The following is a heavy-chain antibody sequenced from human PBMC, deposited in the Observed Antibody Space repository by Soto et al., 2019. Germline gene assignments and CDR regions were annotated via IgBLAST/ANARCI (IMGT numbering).Heavy chain of an antibody. CDR3: ATDYEFGLDN. CDR1: GFIFNVRW. D-gene: IGHD3-16*01. V-gene: IGHV3-74*01. J-gene: IGHJ4*02. CDR2: MDSGVSNT. Sequence: EVQLVESGGGVVQPGASLRLSCAASGFIFNVRWMHWVRQRPGEGLVWVSGMDSGVSNTNYADSVKGRFSISRDNANNILYLQMNSLTSEDTAVYYCATDYEFGLDNWGQGTLVTVSS.